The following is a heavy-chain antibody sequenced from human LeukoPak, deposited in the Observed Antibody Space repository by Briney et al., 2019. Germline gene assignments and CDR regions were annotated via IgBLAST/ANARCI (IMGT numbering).Heavy chain of an antibody. CDR3: AREGRRRSVTMGGPYYYYYYMDV. J-gene: IGHJ6*03. V-gene: IGHV4-34*01. CDR1: GGSFSGYY. Sequence: SETLSLTCAVYGGSFSGYYWSWIRQPPGKGLEWIGEINHSGSTNYNPSLKSRVTISVDTSKNQFSLKLSSVTAADTAVYYCAREGRRRSVTMGGPYYYYYYMDVWGKGTTVTVSS. CDR2: INHSGST. D-gene: IGHD4-17*01.